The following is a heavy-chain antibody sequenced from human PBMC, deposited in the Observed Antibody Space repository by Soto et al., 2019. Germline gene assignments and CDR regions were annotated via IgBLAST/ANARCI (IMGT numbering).Heavy chain of an antibody. CDR2: IRTSGSTI. CDR3: ARVSPPLDY. J-gene: IGHJ4*02. CDR1: GFTFSNYY. Sequence: GGSLRLSCAASGFTFSNYYMSWIRQAPGKGLEWVSNIRTSGSTINYADSVKGRFTISRDNAKNSLYLQMNSLRAEDTAVYYCARVSPPLDYWGQGTLVTVSS. V-gene: IGHV3-11*01.